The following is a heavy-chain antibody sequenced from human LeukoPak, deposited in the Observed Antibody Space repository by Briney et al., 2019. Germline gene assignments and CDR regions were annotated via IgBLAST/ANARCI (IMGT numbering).Heavy chain of an antibody. D-gene: IGHD3-9*01. CDR2: ISSSSSYT. J-gene: IGHJ3*02. V-gene: IGHV3-21*05. Sequence: GGSLRLSCAASGFTFSSYSMNWVRQAPGKGLEWVSYISSSSSYTNYADSVKGRFTISRDNAKNSLYLQMNSLRAEDTAVYYCARDGKGRLRYFDWSLPPDAFDIWGQGTMVTVSS. CDR1: GFTFSSYS. CDR3: ARDGKGRLRYFDWSLPPDAFDI.